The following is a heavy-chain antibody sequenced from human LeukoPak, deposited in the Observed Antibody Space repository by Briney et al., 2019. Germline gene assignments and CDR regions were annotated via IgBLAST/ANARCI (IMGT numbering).Heavy chain of an antibody. V-gene: IGHV4-39*01. CDR2: IYNSGNS. CDR3: ARGVDV. CDR1: GGSISSSNYY. Sequence: SETLSLSCTVSGGSISSSNYYWGWIRQTPGKGLEWIGSIYNSGNSYYNPSLKSRVIISVDTSKNQSSLRLSSVTAADTAVYHCARGVDVWGQGTTVTVSS. J-gene: IGHJ6*02. D-gene: IGHD3-3*01.